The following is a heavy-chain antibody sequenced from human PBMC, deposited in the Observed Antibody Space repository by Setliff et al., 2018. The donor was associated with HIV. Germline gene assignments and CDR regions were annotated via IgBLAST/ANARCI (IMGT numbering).Heavy chain of an antibody. J-gene: IGHJ6*02. CDR2: ISTYSDET. V-gene: IGHV1-18*01. CDR1: GYTFTSYD. Sequence: GASVKVSCKASGYTFTSYDINWVRQAPGQGLEWMGWISTYSDETSSSQNLQGRLTMTTDTSTGTAYMELRSLRSDDTAVYYCARDVEHMMDVWGQGTTVTVSS. CDR3: ARDVEHMMDV.